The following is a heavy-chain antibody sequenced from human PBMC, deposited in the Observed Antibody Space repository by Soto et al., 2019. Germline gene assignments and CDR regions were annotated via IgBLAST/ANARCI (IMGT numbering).Heavy chain of an antibody. CDR1: GFTFSSYV. V-gene: IGHV3-23*01. CDR2: ISGSGGST. CDR3: AKDPRITMVRGVNSPRGWFDP. J-gene: IGHJ5*02. D-gene: IGHD3-10*01. Sequence: GGSLRLSCAASGFTFSSYVMSWVRQAPGKGLEWVSAISGSGGSTYYADSVKGRFTISRDNSKNTLYLQMNSLRAEDTAVYYCAKDPRITMVRGVNSPRGWFDPWGQGTLVTVSS.